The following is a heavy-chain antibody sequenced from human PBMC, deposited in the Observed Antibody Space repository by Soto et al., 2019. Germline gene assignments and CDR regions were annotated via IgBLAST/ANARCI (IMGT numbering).Heavy chain of an antibody. CDR2: LSYDGTNK. J-gene: IGHJ6*02. CDR1: GFTFSTYG. Sequence: QVQLVESGGGEVQPGRSLTISCAASGFTFSTYGMHWVRQTPGKGLEWVAVLSYDGTNKFYSDSVKGRFTMSRDNLKNTLTLQMNSLRADETAVYSCAKDLQSYGDYDYYCYGMDVWCLGTRVTVSS. V-gene: IGHV3-30*18. D-gene: IGHD4-17*01. CDR3: AKDLQSYGDYDYYCYGMDV.